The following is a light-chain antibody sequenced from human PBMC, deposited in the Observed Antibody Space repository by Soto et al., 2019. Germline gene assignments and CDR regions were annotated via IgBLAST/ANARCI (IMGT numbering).Light chain of an antibody. CDR1: QNLGTLY. V-gene: IGKV3-20*01. J-gene: IGKJ1*01. Sequence: FSPVERGTLSCRASQNLGTLYLAWFQQKSGQAPRLLIYSASRRATGIPDRFTGSGSGTDFTLTINRVEPEDFAVYFCQQYAGSPRTFGQGTKVDIK. CDR3: QQYAGSPRT. CDR2: SAS.